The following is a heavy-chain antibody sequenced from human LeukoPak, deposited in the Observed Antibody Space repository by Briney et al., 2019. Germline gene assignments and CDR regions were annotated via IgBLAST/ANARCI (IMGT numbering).Heavy chain of an antibody. CDR1: GGSISSYY. V-gene: IGHV4-39*01. CDR2: IYYSGST. Sequence: PSETLSLTCTVSGGSISSYYWGWIRQPPGKGLEWIGSIYYSGSTYYNPSLKSRVTISVDTSKNQFSLKLSSVTAADTAVYYCARIPARLVSSPRGPPRWWFDPWGQGTLVTVSS. D-gene: IGHD3-16*01. CDR3: ARIPARLVSSPRGPPRWWFDP. J-gene: IGHJ5*02.